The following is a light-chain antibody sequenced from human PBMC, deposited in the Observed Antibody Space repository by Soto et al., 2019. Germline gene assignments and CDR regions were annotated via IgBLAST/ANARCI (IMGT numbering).Light chain of an antibody. CDR1: QSIRRY. CDR2: DAS. CDR3: QQRGTWPRVT. J-gene: IGKJ4*01. V-gene: IGKV3-11*01. Sequence: IVLTQSPATLSLSPGETATLSCRASQSIRRYLAWYQQKPGQAPRLLIYDASIRATGIPARFRGGGSATDFTLTISSLAPEDFAIYYCQQRGTWPRVTFGGGTKVEIK.